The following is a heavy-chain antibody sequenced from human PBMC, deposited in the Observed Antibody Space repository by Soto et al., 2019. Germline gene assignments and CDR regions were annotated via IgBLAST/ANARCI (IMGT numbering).Heavy chain of an antibody. CDR3: ARGKGAEMATLTPFDY. J-gene: IGHJ4*02. V-gene: IGHV1-46*01. Sequence: QVQLVQSGAEVKKPGASVKVSCKASGYTFTSYYMHWVRQAPGQGLEWMGIINPSGGSTSYAQKFQGSVTMTRDTSTSTVYMELSSLRSEDTAVYYCARGKGAEMATLTPFDYWGQGTLVTVSS. CDR2: INPSGGST. D-gene: IGHD4-4*01. CDR1: GYTFTSYY.